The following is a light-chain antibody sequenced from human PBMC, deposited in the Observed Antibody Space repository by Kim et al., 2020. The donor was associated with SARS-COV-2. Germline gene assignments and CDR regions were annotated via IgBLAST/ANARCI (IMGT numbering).Light chain of an antibody. J-gene: IGLJ2*01. Sequence: PGGTATLACASSAGAVTSAYYPNWFQQKPGQAPRSLIYNTENKHSWTPARFSGSLLGGRAALTLSGVQPEDEADYYCLLFIGGVPLFGGGTKVTVL. CDR2: NTE. V-gene: IGLV7-43*01. CDR1: AGAVTSAYY. CDR3: LLFIGGVPL.